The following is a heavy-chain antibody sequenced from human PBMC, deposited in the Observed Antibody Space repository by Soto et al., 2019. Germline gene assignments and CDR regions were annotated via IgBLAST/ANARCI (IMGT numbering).Heavy chain of an antibody. CDR2: IYYSGST. Sequence: PSETLSLTCTVSGGSISSGGYYWSWIRQHPGKGLEWIGYIYYSGSTYYNPSLKSRVTISVDTSKNQFSLKLSSVTAADTAVYYCARLKRPLKMVRGELGMFDPWGQGTLVTVSS. J-gene: IGHJ5*02. D-gene: IGHD3-10*01. V-gene: IGHV4-31*03. CDR3: ARLKRPLKMVRGELGMFDP. CDR1: GGSISSGGYY.